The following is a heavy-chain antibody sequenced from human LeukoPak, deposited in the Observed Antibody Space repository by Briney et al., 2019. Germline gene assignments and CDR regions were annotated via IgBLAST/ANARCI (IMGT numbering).Heavy chain of an antibody. CDR3: AKRGVVIRVILVGFHKEAYYFDS. CDR1: GITLSNYG. CDR2: ISGSGGST. Sequence: GGSLRLSCAVSGITLSNYGMSWVRQAPGKGLEWVAGISGSGGSTYYADSVKGWFTVSRDNPKNPLYLQMNRLRAEDTAFYFCAKRGVVIRVILVGFHKEAYYFDSWGQGALVTVSS. J-gene: IGHJ4*02. V-gene: IGHV3-23*01. D-gene: IGHD3-22*01.